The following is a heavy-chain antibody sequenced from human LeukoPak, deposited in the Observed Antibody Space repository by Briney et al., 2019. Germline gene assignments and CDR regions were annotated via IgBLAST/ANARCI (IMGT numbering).Heavy chain of an antibody. CDR2: IRSSGYSI. CDR3: ARETAHCGGDCYDY. CDR1: GFTFSSYE. Sequence: PGGSLRLSCSGRGFTFSSYEINWVRQAPGKGLEWISYIRSSGYSIYYADSVTGRFTLSRDNAEHSVFLQMTSLKVEGTAINFCARETAHCGGDCYDYWGQGTLVTVSS. V-gene: IGHV3-48*03. D-gene: IGHD2-21*01. J-gene: IGHJ4*02.